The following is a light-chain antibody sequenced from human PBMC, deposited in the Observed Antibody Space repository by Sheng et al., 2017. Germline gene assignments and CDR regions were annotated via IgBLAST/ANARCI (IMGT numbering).Light chain of an antibody. V-gene: IGLV3-1*01. J-gene: IGLJ2*01. CDR3: QAWDTRTI. Sequence: SYDLTQPPSVSVSPGQTASIICSGDGLGDKYTSWYQQKPGQSPVLVIYHDNKRPSGIPERFSGSNSGNTVTLTIVETQAMDEADYYCQAWDTRTIFGGGTKLTVL. CDR1: GLGDKY. CDR2: HDN.